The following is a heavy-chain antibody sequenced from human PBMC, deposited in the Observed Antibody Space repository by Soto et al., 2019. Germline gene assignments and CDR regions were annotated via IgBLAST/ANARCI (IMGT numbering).Heavy chain of an antibody. D-gene: IGHD5-12*01. CDR3: ARVTYGGWSTIKDYYYYAMDV. CDR2: ISGGSSRI. Sequence: PGGSLRLSCAASGFSFSTYDMNWVRQAPRKGLEWVSYISGGSSRIFYADSVKGRFTISRDNAKNSLYLQMNSLRDEDTGVYYCARVTYGGWSTIKDYYYYAMDVWGQGTTVTVSS. CDR1: GFSFSTYD. V-gene: IGHV3-48*02. J-gene: IGHJ6*02.